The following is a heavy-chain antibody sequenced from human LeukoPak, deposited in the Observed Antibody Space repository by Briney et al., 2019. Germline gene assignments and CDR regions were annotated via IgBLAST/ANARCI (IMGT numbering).Heavy chain of an antibody. CDR3: ARLYGSGSYYNDFDY. CDR1: GGSISSGGYY. CDR2: IYYSGST. Sequence: SETLSLTCTVSGGSISSGGYYWSWIRQHPGKGLEWIGYIYYSGSTYYNPSLESRVTISVDTSKNQFSLKLSSVTAADTAVYYCARLYGSGSYYNDFDYWGQGTLVTVSS. J-gene: IGHJ4*02. V-gene: IGHV4-31*03. D-gene: IGHD3-10*01.